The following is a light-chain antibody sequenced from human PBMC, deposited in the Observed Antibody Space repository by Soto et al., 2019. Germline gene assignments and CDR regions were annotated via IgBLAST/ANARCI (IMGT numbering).Light chain of an antibody. V-gene: IGKV3-15*01. CDR1: QSVSSN. CDR3: QQYNNWLTWT. J-gene: IGKJ1*01. CDR2: GAS. Sequence: EIVMTQPPATLSVSPGERATLSCRASQSVSSNLPCYQQKPGQAPRLLIYGASTRATGIPARFSGSGSGTEFTLTISSLQSEDFAVYYCQQYNNWLTWTFGQGTKVEIK.